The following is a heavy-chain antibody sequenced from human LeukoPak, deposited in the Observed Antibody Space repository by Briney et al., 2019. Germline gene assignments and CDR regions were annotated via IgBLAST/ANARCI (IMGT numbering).Heavy chain of an antibody. V-gene: IGHV3-30*02. D-gene: IGHD2-2*01. Sequence: GGSLRLSCAASGFSFSGYGMHWVRQAPGKGLEWVAFIRYDGSNKYYGDSVKGRFTISRDNSKNTLYLQMNSLRAEDTAVYYCANARALSSSIGVFEYWGQGTLVTVSS. CDR3: ANARALSSSIGVFEY. J-gene: IGHJ4*02. CDR1: GFSFSGYG. CDR2: IRYDGSNK.